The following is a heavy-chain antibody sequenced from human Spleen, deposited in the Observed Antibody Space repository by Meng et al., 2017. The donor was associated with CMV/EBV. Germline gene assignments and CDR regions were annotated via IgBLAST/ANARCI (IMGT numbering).Heavy chain of an antibody. V-gene: IGHV3-9*01. CDR1: GFTFSSYW. CDR3: VKGRAADYYHGMDV. D-gene: IGHD3-10*01. CDR2: IDWRSGSI. Sequence: GGSLRLSCAPSGFTFSSYWMSWVRQGPGKGLEWVSSIDWRSGSIGYADSVKGRFTISRDNAKKSLYLQMNSLRAEDTALYYCVKGRAADYYHGMDVWGQGTTVTVSS. J-gene: IGHJ6*02.